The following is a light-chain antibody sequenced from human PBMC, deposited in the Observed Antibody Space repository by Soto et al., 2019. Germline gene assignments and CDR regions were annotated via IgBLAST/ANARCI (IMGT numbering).Light chain of an antibody. CDR1: QSISSY. V-gene: IGKV1-39*01. CDR3: QQSYSTHT. J-gene: IGKJ2*01. CDR2: AAS. Sequence: DIQMTQSPSSLSASVGDRVTITCRASQSISSYLNWYQQKPGKAPKLLIYAASILQSGVPSRFSGSGSGTDFTLTISSLQPEDFATYYCQQSYSTHTFGQGTK.